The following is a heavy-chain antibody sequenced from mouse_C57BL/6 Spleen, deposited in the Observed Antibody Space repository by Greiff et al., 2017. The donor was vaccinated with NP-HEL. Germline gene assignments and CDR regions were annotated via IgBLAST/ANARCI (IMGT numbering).Heavy chain of an antibody. CDR2: ISSGSSTI. D-gene: IGHD1-1*01. CDR1: GFTFSDYG. CDR3: ARSRVYYGSSPYYYAMDY. Sequence: EVQGVESGGGLVKPGGSLKLSCAASGFTFSDYGMHWVRQAPEKGLEWVAYISSGSSTIYYADTVKGRFTISRDNAKNTLFLQMTSLRSEDTAMYYCARSRVYYGSSPYYYAMDYWGQGTSVTVSS. V-gene: IGHV5-17*01. J-gene: IGHJ4*01.